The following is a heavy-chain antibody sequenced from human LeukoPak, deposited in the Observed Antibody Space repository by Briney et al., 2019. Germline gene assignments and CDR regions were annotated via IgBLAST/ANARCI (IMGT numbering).Heavy chain of an antibody. J-gene: IGHJ3*02. Sequence: SGTLSLTCAVSGGSISSSNWWSWVRQTPGKGLEWIGEMYHRGSINYNLALKSRVTISLDKSRNQFSLNLTSLTAADTAVYYCARTPGGGSQPFFDMWGQGIMVIASS. CDR3: ARTPGGGSQPFFDM. D-gene: IGHD3-16*01. CDR2: MYHRGSI. CDR1: GGSISSSNW. V-gene: IGHV4-4*02.